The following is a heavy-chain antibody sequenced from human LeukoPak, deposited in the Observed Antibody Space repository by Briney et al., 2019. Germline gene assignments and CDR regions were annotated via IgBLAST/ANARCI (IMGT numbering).Heavy chain of an antibody. CDR2: INTDGSST. Sequence: GGSLRLSCAASGFTFSSYWMHWVRQAPGKGLVWVSRINTDGSSTTYADSVKGRFTISRDNAKNTLYLQMNSLRAEDTAVYYCAREYASSYYMDVWGKGTTVTVSS. J-gene: IGHJ6*03. D-gene: IGHD2-2*01. V-gene: IGHV3-74*01. CDR3: AREYASSYYMDV. CDR1: GFTFSSYW.